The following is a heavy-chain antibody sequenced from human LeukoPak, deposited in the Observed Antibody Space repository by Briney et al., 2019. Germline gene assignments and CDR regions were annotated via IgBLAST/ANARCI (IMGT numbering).Heavy chain of an antibody. V-gene: IGHV1-2*02. J-gene: IGHJ4*02. CDR3: ATNVLDGYGSGSLTNDY. CDR2: TNPNSGGT. CDR1: GYTFTGYY. D-gene: IGHD3-10*01. Sequence: ASVKVSCKASGYTFTGYYMHWVRQAPGQGLEWMGWTNPNSGGTNYAQKFQGRVTMTRDTSISTAYMELSRLRSDDTAVYYCATNVLDGYGSGSLTNDYWGQGTLVTVSS.